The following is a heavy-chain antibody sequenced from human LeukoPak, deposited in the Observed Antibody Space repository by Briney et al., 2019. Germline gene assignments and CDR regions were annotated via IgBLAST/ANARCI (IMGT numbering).Heavy chain of an antibody. V-gene: IGHV4-38-2*01. CDR1: GYSISSGYY. D-gene: IGHD5-18*01. CDR3: ARAVDTAMVFDYYYYYYMDV. CDR2: IYHSGST. J-gene: IGHJ6*03. Sequence: SETLCLTCAVSGYSISSGYYWGWIRQPPGKGLEWIGSIYHSGSTYYNPSLKSRVTISVDTSKNQFSLKLSSVTAADTAVYYCARAVDTAMVFDYYYYYYMDVWQRDHGHRLL.